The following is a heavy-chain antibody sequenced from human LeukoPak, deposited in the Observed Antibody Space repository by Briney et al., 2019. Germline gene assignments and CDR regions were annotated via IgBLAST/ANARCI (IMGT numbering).Heavy chain of an antibody. CDR2: IFYSGIT. V-gene: IGHV4-31*03. CDR3: VRENTPMVGAVFDY. CDR1: GGSINSGGYY. J-gene: IGHJ4*02. D-gene: IGHD5-18*01. Sequence: SETLSLTCTVSGGSINSGGYYWSWIRQHPGKGLEWIGYIFYSGITNYNPSLKSRLTMSVDTSKNQFSLRLTSVTAADTAVYYCVRENTPMVGAVFDYWGRGTQVTVSS.